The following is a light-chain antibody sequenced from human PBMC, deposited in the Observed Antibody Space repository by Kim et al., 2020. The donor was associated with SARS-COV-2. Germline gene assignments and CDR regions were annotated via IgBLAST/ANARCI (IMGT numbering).Light chain of an antibody. CDR2: DAT. J-gene: IGKJ4*01. CDR3: QQYNGYSLT. V-gene: IGKV1-5*01. CDR1: QSISNW. Sequence: DIQMTQSPSTLSASVGDRVTITCRASQSISNWLDWYQQKPGKAPKLLIYDATSLESGVPSRFSGSGSETEFTLTISTLQPDDFATYYCQQYNGYSLTFGGGTKVEIK.